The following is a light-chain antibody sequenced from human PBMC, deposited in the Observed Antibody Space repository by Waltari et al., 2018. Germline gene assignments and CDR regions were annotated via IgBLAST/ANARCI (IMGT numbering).Light chain of an antibody. V-gene: IGKV2D-29*01. CDR2: RIS. CDR1: QSLLHSNGNTY. CDR3: MQTLQTPFT. J-gene: IGKJ3*01. Sequence: DIVMTQSPLSLPVTPGEPASISCRSSQSLLHSNGNTYLHWFLQKPGQPPRLLIYRISNRFSGVPDRFSGSGSGTDFTLKISRVEAEDVGVYYCMQTLQTPFTFGPGTKLDIK.